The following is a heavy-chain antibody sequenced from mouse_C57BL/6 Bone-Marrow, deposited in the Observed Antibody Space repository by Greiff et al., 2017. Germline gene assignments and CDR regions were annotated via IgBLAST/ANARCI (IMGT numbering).Heavy chain of an antibody. CDR3: AMFDYALAY. V-gene: IGHV1-22*01. J-gene: IGHJ3*01. CDR1: GYTFTDYN. Sequence: EVKLVESGPELVKPGASVKMSCKASGYTFTDYNMHWVKQSHGKSLEWIGYINPNNGGTSYNQKFKGKATLTVNKSSSTAYMELRSLTSEDSAVYYCAMFDYALAYWGQETLVTESA. D-gene: IGHD2-4*01. CDR2: INPNNGGT.